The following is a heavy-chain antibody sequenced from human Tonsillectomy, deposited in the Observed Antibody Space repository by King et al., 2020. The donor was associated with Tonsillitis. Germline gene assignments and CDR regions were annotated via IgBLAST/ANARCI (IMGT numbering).Heavy chain of an antibody. V-gene: IGHV2-5*02. Sequence: TLKESGPTLVKPTQPLTLTCTFSGFSLSSVGVGVGWIRQPPGKALEWRALSYLDDDKSYSTALKSRLTITKDNSKNQVVLTMTNMDPFDTATYYCAHSSPYYYDSSGYSDWGQGTLVTVSS. CDR3: AHSSPYYYDSSGYSD. J-gene: IGHJ4*02. CDR1: GFSLSSVGVG. CDR2: SYLDDDK. D-gene: IGHD3-22*01.